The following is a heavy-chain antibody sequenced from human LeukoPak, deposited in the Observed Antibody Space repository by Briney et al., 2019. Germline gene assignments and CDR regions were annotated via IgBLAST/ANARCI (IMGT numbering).Heavy chain of an antibody. D-gene: IGHD1-1*01. J-gene: IGHJ6*02. CDR1: GGTFSSYA. V-gene: IGHV1-18*01. Sequence: ASVEVSCKASGGTFSSYAISWVRQTPGQGLEWMGWISGYSDDTNYAQKFQGRVTMTTGTSTAYMELRSLTSDDTAVYYCARDHPLELERRAAFAGDYYYGMDVWGQGTTVTVS. CDR3: ARDHPLELERRAAFAGDYYYGMDV. CDR2: ISGYSDDT.